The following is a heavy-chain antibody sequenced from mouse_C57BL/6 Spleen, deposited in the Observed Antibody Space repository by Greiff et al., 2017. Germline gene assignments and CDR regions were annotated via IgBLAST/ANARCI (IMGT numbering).Heavy chain of an antibody. CDR1: GYTFTDYN. V-gene: IGHV1-18*01. J-gene: IGHJ4*01. CDR3: ARGYGYAMDY. Sequence: VQLKESGPELVKPGASVKIPCKASGYTFTDYNMDWVKQSHGNSLEWIGDIKPNNGGTNYNQTFKGKATLTVDESSSTAYMELRSLTSEDTAVYYCARGYGYAMDYWGQGTSVTVSS. CDR2: IKPNNGGT. D-gene: IGHD2-14*01.